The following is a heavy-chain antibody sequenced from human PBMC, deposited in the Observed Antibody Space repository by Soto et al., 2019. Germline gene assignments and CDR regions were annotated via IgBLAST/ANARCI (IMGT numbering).Heavy chain of an antibody. CDR1: GFTFSSYA. Sequence: SGGSLRLSCAASGFTFSSYAMHWVRQAPGKGLEWVAVISYDGSNKYYADSVKGRFTISRDNSKNTLYLQMNSLRAEDTAVYYCARDRRSSTPDYYYYGMDVWGQGTTVTVSS. CDR3: ARDRRSSTPDYYYYGMDV. V-gene: IGHV3-30-3*01. D-gene: IGHD2-2*01. J-gene: IGHJ6*02. CDR2: ISYDGSNK.